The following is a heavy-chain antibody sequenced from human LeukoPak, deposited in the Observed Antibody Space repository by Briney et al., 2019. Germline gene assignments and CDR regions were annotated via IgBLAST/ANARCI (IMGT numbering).Heavy chain of an antibody. V-gene: IGHV6-1*01. J-gene: IGHJ4*02. CDR2: TYYRSKWYT. D-gene: IGHD2-21*01. Sequence: SQTLSLTCALSGDRVSSNSAAWIWIRQSPSRGLEWLGRTYYRSKWYTEYAVSVKSRITINPDTSKNQFSLQLSSVNPEDTAVYYCARLVSGSNYWGQGTLVTVSS. CDR3: ARLVSGSNY. CDR1: GDRVSSNSAA.